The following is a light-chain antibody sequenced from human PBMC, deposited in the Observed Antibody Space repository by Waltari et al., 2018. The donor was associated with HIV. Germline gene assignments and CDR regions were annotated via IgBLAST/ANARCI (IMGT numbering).Light chain of an antibody. CDR2: GAS. CDR3: QQYNDYST. Sequence: EIVMTQSPATLSVSPGERATLSCRASQRVSSNLAWYQQKPGQAPRLLVYGASTRATGIPSRFSCSGSWTEFTLTISSLQSEDCATYYCQQYNDYSTFGQGTKVEIK. CDR1: QRVSSN. J-gene: IGKJ1*01. V-gene: IGKV3-15*01.